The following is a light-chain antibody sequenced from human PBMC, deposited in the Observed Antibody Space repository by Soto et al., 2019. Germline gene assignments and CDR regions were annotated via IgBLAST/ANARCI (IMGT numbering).Light chain of an antibody. CDR1: QSVASRY. Sequence: ENLLTQSPGTLSLSPGERATLSCRASQSVASRYLACYQQKPGQTHRLLIYAASSRATGIPVRFSGSGSGTDFTLTISSLQPEDFAVYYCQQHGSSPWTFGQGTKVEIK. V-gene: IGKV3-20*01. CDR3: QQHGSSPWT. J-gene: IGKJ1*01. CDR2: AAS.